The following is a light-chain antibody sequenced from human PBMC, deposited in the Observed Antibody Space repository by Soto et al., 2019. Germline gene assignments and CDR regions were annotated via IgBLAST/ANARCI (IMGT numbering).Light chain of an antibody. CDR1: QSVSTSS. V-gene: IGKV3-20*01. CDR3: QQYDTSPYT. J-gene: IGKJ2*01. Sequence: ETVLTQSPRTLSLSPGERATLSCTASQSVSTSSLAWFQQKPGQAPRLLIHGASNRATGIPDRFSGSVSGTDFTLTIRRLEPEDIAVYYCQQYDTSPYTFGQGTKVDIK. CDR2: GAS.